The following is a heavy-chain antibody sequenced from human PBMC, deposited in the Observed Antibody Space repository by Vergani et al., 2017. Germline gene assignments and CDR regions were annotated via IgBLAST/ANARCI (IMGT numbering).Heavy chain of an antibody. CDR3: ARAGVRAGFDF. V-gene: IGHV3-7*03. CDR1: GFTFSSYS. J-gene: IGHJ4*02. D-gene: IGHD2-8*01. CDR2: INSRGTKT. Sequence: EVELLESGGGLRQPGGSLRLSCAASGFTFSSYSMNWVRQAPGKGLEWVANINSRGTKTDYMPSLGARFSISRDNTQRSLHLQMYNLRVEDTAIYYCARAGVRAGFDFWGQGTLVTVSS.